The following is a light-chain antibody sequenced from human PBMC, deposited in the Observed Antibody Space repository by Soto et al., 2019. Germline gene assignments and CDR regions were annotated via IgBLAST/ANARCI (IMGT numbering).Light chain of an antibody. V-gene: IGKV3-20*01. CDR1: QSVSSSY. CDR2: GAS. CDR3: QQYCISPRT. J-gene: IGKJ1*01. Sequence: EIGLTQSPGTLSLSPGERATLSCRASQSVSSSYLAWYQQKPGQAPRLLIYGASSRATGIPDRFSGSGSGTDFTLTISRLEPEDFAVYYCQQYCISPRTFGQGTKVEIK.